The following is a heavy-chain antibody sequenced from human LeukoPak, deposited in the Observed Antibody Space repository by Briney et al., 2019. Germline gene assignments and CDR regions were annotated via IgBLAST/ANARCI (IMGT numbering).Heavy chain of an antibody. Sequence: SETLSLTCTVSGGSISSSSYYWGWIRQPPGKGLEWIGSIYYSGSTYYNPSLKSRVTISVDTSKNQFSLKLSSVTAADTAVYYCARTTTVTSFDYWGQGTLVTVSS. CDR2: IYYSGST. CDR1: GGSISSSSYY. V-gene: IGHV4-39*01. CDR3: ARTTTVTSFDY. D-gene: IGHD4-17*01. J-gene: IGHJ4*02.